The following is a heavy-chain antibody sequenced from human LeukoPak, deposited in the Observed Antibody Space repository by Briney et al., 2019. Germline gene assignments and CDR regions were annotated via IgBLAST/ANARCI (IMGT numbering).Heavy chain of an antibody. CDR2: INHSGST. Sequence: SETLPLICAVYGGSFSGYYWSWIRQPPGKGLEWVGEINHSGSTTYNPSPKSRVTLSVDTSKTQFSLKLSSVTAAETAVYTCARRVRWLRYDYWGQGTLVTVSS. D-gene: IGHD3-16*01. CDR3: ARRVRWLRYDY. CDR1: GGSFSGYY. J-gene: IGHJ4*02. V-gene: IGHV4-34*01.